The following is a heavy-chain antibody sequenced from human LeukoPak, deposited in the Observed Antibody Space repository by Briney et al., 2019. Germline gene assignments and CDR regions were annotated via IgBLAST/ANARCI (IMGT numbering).Heavy chain of an antibody. D-gene: IGHD3-16*01. J-gene: IGHJ4*02. CDR2: ISAYNGNT. CDR3: ARDSPYYDYVWGSPTRFDY. CDR1: GGTFSSYA. Sequence: GASVKVSCKASGGTFSSYAISWVRQAPGQGLEWMGWISAYNGNTNYAQKLQGRVTMTTDTSTSTAYMELRSLRSDDTAVYYCARDSPYYDYVWGSPTRFDYWGQGTLVTVSS. V-gene: IGHV1-18*01.